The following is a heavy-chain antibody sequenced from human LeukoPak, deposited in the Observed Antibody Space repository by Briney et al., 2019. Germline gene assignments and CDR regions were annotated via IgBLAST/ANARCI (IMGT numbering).Heavy chain of an antibody. J-gene: IGHJ4*02. CDR2: INPNSGGT. CDR1: GYTFTGYY. V-gene: IGHV1-2*02. CDR3: ARVWDYYDSSGYYGY. D-gene: IGHD3-22*01. Sequence: GASVTVSCKASGYTFTGYYMHWVRQAPGQGLEWMGWINPNSGGTNYAQKFQGRVTMTRDASISTAYMELSRLRSDDTAVYCCARVWDYYDSSGYYGYWGQGTLVTVSS.